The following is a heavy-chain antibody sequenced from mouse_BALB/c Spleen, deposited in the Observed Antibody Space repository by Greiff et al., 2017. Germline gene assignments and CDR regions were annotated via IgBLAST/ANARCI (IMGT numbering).Heavy chain of an antibody. V-gene: IGHV5-17*02. CDR1: GFTFSSFG. Sequence: EVQRVESGGGLVQPGGSRKLSCAASGFTFSSFGMHWVRQAPEKGLEWVAYISSGSSTIYYADTVKGRFTISRDNPKNTLFLQMTSLRSEDTAMYYCARSRKSDYWGQGTTLTVSS. CDR3: ARSRKSDY. J-gene: IGHJ2*01. D-gene: IGHD1-3*01. CDR2: ISSGSSTI.